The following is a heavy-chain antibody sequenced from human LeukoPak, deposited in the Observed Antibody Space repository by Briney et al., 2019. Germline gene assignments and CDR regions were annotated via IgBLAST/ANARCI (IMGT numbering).Heavy chain of an antibody. CDR2: IKSKTDGGTT. J-gene: IGHJ4*02. Sequence: GGSMRLSCAASGFTFSNAWMSWVRQAPGKGLEWVGRIKSKTDGGTTDYAAPVKGIFTISRDDSKNTLYLQMNSLKTEDTAVYYCTTYIVVVPAAVLTDYWGQGTLVTVSS. CDR1: GFTFSNAW. CDR3: TTYIVVVPAAVLTDY. D-gene: IGHD2-2*01. V-gene: IGHV3-15*01.